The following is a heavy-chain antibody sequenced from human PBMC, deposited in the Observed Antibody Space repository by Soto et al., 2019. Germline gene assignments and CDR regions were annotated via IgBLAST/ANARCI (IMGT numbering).Heavy chain of an antibody. D-gene: IGHD5-18*01. CDR3: AKDRTGEAIPGYYYYGMDV. V-gene: IGHV3-43*01. J-gene: IGHJ6*02. CDR2: ISWDGGST. CDR1: GFSFDDYS. Sequence: GFLGLSGAASGFSFDDYSMDWVRQAPGKGLEWVSLISWDGGSTYYADSVKGRFTISRDNSKNSLYLQMNSPRTEDTAFYYCAKDRTGEAIPGYYYYGMDVWGQGTTVTVSS.